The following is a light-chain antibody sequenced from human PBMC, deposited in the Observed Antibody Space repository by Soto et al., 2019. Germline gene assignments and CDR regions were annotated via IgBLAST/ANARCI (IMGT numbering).Light chain of an antibody. Sequence: IVLTQSPGTLSLSPGERATLSCRASQSVRSRYLAWYQQKPGQAPRLLISGASSRATGIPDRSSVSGSGTDCTLTVSRLETEDFALYYCQQYGNSTITFGQGTRLEIK. CDR3: QQYGNSTIT. CDR2: GAS. CDR1: QSVRSRY. J-gene: IGKJ5*01. V-gene: IGKV3-20*01.